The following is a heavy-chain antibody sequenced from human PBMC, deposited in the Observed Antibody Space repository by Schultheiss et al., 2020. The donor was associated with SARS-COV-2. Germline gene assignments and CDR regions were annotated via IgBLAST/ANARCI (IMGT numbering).Heavy chain of an antibody. CDR1: GFTFSSYW. J-gene: IGHJ6*02. CDR3: ARDGPMTTVTTRENHYYYYGMDV. V-gene: IGHV3-15*01. D-gene: IGHD4-17*01. Sequence: GGSLRLSCAASGFTFSSYWMSWVRQAPGKGLEWVGRIKSKTDGGTTDYAAPVKGRFTISRDDSKNTLYLQMNSLKTEDTAVYYCARDGPMTTVTTRENHYYYYGMDVWGQGTTVTVSS. CDR2: IKSKTDGGTT.